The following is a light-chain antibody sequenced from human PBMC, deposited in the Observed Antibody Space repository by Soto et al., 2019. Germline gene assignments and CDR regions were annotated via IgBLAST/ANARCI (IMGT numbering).Light chain of an antibody. V-gene: IGKV1-5*03. CDR1: QSISSW. Sequence: IQMTQSPSTLSASVGYRVTMAFRASQSISSWLAWYQQKPGKAPKLLIYKASSLESGVPSRFSGSGSGTEFTLTISSLQPDDFATYYCQQYNSYSTFGQGTKVDI. CDR2: KAS. CDR3: QQYNSYST. J-gene: IGKJ1*01.